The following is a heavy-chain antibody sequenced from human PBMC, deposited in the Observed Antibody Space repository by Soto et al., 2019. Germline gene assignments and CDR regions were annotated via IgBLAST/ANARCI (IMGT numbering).Heavy chain of an antibody. V-gene: IGHV3-9*01. J-gene: IGHJ6*02. CDR3: AVRHYYYYGMDV. CDR1: GFTFDDYA. Sequence: GGSLRLSCAASGFTFDDYAMHWVRQAPGKGLEWVSGISWNSGSIGYADSVKGRFTISRDNAKNSLYLQMNSLRAEDTALYYCAVRHYYYYGMDVWGQGTTVTVS. CDR2: ISWNSGSI.